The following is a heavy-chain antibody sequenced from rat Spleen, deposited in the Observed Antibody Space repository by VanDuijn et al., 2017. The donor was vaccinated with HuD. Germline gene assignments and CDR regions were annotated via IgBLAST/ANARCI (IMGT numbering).Heavy chain of an antibody. D-gene: IGHD1-12*03. V-gene: IGHV5-46*01. Sequence: EVQLVESGGGLVQPGRSMKLSCAASGFTFSSFPMAWVRQAPTKGLEWVATISTSGGSTYYRDSVKGRFTISRDNAKSTLYLQMNSLRSEDTATYYCTRVSDGYLNWFAYWGQGTLVTVSS. CDR1: GFTFSSFP. CDR2: ISTSGGST. J-gene: IGHJ3*01. CDR3: TRVSDGYLNWFAY.